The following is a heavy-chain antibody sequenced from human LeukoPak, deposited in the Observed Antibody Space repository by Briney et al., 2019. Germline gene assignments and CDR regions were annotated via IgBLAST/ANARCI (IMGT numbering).Heavy chain of an antibody. J-gene: IGHJ4*02. D-gene: IGHD3-22*01. CDR1: GGSVSSGSYY. CDR2: IYYSGST. Sequence: SETLSLTCTVSGGSVSSGSYYWSWIRQPPGKGLEWIGYIYYSGSTNYNPSLKSRVTISVDTSKNQFPLKLSSVTAADTAVYYCARDKGNYYDSSGYYYWGQGTLVTVSS. CDR3: ARDKGNYYDSSGYYY. V-gene: IGHV4-61*01.